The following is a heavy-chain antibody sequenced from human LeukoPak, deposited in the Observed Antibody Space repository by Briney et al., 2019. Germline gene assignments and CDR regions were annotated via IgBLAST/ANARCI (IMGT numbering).Heavy chain of an antibody. V-gene: IGHV3-72*01. J-gene: IGHJ4*02. Sequence: GGSLRLSCAASGFTFSDHYMDWVRQAPGKGLEWVGRIRNKVNSYITEYAASVTGRFTISRDDSKNSLYQQMNSLKTEDTAVYYCTRVAPVTGSRYFDYWGQGALVTVSS. D-gene: IGHD6-19*01. CDR1: GFTFSDHY. CDR2: IRNKVNSYIT. CDR3: TRVAPVTGSRYFDY.